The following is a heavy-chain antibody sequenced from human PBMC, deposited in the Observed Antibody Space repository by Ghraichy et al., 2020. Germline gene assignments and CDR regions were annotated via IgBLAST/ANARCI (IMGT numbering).Heavy chain of an antibody. D-gene: IGHD3-3*01. CDR3: ARRSGVTIFGVVIKHYYGMDV. CDR2: INHSGST. Sequence: SETLSLTCAVYGGSFSGYYWSWIRQPPGKGLEWIGEINHSGSTNYNPSLKSRVTISVDTSKNQFSLKLSSVTAADTAVYYCARRSGVTIFGVVIKHYYGMDVWGQGTTVTVSS. J-gene: IGHJ6*02. CDR1: GGSFSGYY. V-gene: IGHV4-34*01.